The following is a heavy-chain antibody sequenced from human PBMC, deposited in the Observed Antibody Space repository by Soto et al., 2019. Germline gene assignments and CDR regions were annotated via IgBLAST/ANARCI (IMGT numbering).Heavy chain of an antibody. V-gene: IGHV3-23*01. CDR1: GFTFSSSA. J-gene: IGHJ4*02. CDR2: ISGYDGRS. CDR3: AKEGYYILTGKY. D-gene: IGHD3-9*01. Sequence: EVQLLESGGGLVHPGGSLRLSCAASGFTFSSSAMSWVRQAPGKGLEWVSGISGYDGRSYYADSVKGRFTISRDNSKNTLFLQMNSLRAEDTAVYYCAKEGYYILTGKYWGQGTLVTVSS.